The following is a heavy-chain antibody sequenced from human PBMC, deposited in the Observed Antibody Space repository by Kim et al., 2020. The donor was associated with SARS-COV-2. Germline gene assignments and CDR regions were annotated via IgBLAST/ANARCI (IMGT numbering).Heavy chain of an antibody. D-gene: IGHD3-22*01. J-gene: IGHJ6*01. CDR3: ATPLAQPEGPYYSNVDV. V-gene: IGHV3-23*01. Sequence: GGSLRLSCVASGFTFSNHDMSWVRQAPGKGLNWVSTIGSSGGRSHYADSVKGRFTISRDNSKNTLFLQMNSLRDEDTALYYCATPLAQPEGPYYSNVDVWGQGTTVTVSS. CDR2: IGSSGGRS. CDR1: GFTFSNHD.